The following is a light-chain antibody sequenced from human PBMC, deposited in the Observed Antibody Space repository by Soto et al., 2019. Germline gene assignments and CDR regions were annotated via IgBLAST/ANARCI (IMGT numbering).Light chain of an antibody. Sequence: AIQMTQSPSSLSASVGDRVTVTCRASQGIRSDLAWYQQKPGKAPRLLIYAASNLQSGVPSRFSGSGSGTDFTLTISSLQPEDFATYYCLQDYNYPLTFGPGTKVDIK. CDR3: LQDYNYPLT. CDR2: AAS. V-gene: IGKV1-6*01. J-gene: IGKJ3*01. CDR1: QGIRSD.